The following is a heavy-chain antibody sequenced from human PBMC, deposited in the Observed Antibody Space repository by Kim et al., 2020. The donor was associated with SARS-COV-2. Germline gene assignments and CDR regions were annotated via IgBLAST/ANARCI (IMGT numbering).Heavy chain of an antibody. CDR2: IANKANSYTT. J-gene: IGHJ3*02. CDR3: ARGYSGGPIYAFDI. D-gene: IGHD6-19*01. CDR1: EITFSDHY. Sequence: GGSLRLSCAASEITFSDHYMDWVRQGPGKGLEWVGRIANKANSYTTEYAASVKGRFTISRDDSKNSLYLQMNTLKTEDTAAYFCARGYSGGPIYAFDIWGQGTLVTVSP. V-gene: IGHV3-72*01.